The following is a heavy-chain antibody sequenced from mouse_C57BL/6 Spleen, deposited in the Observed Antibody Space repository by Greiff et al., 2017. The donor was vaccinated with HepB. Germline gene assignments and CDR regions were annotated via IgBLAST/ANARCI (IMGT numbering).Heavy chain of an antibody. V-gene: IGHV1-62-2*01. CDR1: GYTFTEYT. J-gene: IGHJ1*03. CDR3: ARHEEEGAYYSNGYFDV. Sequence: QVQLKESGAELVKPGASVKLSCKASGYTFTEYTIHWVKQRSGQGLEWIGWFYPGSGSIKYNEKFKDKATLTADKSSSTVYMELSRLTSEDSAVYFCARHEEEGAYYSNGYFDVWGTGTTVTVSS. D-gene: IGHD2-5*01. CDR2: FYPGSGSI.